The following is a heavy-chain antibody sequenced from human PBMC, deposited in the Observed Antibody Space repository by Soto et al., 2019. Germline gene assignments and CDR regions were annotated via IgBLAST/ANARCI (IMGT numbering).Heavy chain of an antibody. J-gene: IGHJ4*02. CDR3: ARVPLRYSSSHNFDS. D-gene: IGHD6-19*01. CDR1: RASVSSGSFY. CDR2: IYNNETF. Sequence: TETLSLTCSVSRASVSSGSFYWSWIRQPPGKGLEWIGFIYNNETFNYNPSLKSRVTLSVDTSKHQFSLKLSPVTAADTAVYYCARVPLRYSSSHNFDSWGQGALVTVSS. V-gene: IGHV4-61*01.